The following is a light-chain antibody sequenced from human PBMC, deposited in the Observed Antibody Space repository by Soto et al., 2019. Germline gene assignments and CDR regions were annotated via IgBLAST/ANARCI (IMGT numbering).Light chain of an antibody. Sequence: QSVLTQPPSVSAAPGQKVTISCSGSSSSIGNNYVSWYQQLPGTAPKLLIYENEKRPSGIPDRFSGSKSGTSATLGITGLQTGDEAXXXXXXXXXXLXTXXXXTGXXVT. J-gene: IGLJ1*01. V-gene: IGLV1-51*02. CDR3: XXXXXXLXTXX. CDR1: SSSIGNNY. CDR2: ENE.